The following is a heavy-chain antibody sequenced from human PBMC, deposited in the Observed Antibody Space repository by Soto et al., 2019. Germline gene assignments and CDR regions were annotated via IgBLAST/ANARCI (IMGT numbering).Heavy chain of an antibody. D-gene: IGHD3-22*01. J-gene: IGHJ4*02. CDR3: ARLYDSSGYYFNMDGYYFDY. CDR2: ISAYNGNT. V-gene: IGHV1-18*01. Sequence: QVQLVQSGAEVKKPGASVKVSCKASGYTFTSYGISWVRQAPGQGLEWMGWISAYNGNTNYAQKLQRRVNMTTDTSTSTAYMELRSLRSDDTAVYYCARLYDSSGYYFNMDGYYFDYWGQGTLVTVSS. CDR1: GYTFTSYG.